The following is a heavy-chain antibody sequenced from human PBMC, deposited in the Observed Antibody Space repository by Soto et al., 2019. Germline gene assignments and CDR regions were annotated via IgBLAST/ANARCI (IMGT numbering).Heavy chain of an antibody. D-gene: IGHD6-13*01. CDR3: ARDSRSSSLYYFDY. J-gene: IGHJ4*02. CDR2: ISYDGSNK. V-gene: IGHV3-30-3*01. Sequence: QVQLVESGGGVVQPGRSLRLSCAASGFTFSSYAMHWVRQAPGKGREWVAVISYDGSNKYYADSVKGRFTISRDNSKNTLYLQMNSLRAEDTAVYYCARDSRSSSLYYFDYWGQGTLVTVSS. CDR1: GFTFSSYA.